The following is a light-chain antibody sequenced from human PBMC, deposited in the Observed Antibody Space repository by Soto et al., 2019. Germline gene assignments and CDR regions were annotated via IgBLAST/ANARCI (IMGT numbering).Light chain of an antibody. CDR3: QKYNSAEWT. CDR2: AAS. Sequence: DIQMTQSPASLSASVGDRVTLXXRASXGISNYLAWYQQKPGKVPKLLIXAASTLQSGVPSRFSGSGSGTDFALTISSLQPEDVASYYCQKYNSAEWTFGQEAKVDIK. CDR1: XGISNY. V-gene: IGKV1-27*01. J-gene: IGKJ1*01.